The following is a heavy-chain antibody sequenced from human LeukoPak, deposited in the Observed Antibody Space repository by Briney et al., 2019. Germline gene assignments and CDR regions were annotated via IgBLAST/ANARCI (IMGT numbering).Heavy chain of an antibody. CDR3: ARASTSCRDAFDI. Sequence: GASVKVSCKASGYTFTSYDINWVRQATGQGLEWMGWMNPNSGNTGYAQKFQGRVTITRNTSISTAYMELGSLRSEDTAVYYCARASTSCRDAFDIWGQGTMVTVSS. D-gene: IGHD2-2*01. CDR2: MNPNSGNT. V-gene: IGHV1-8*03. CDR1: GYTFTSYD. J-gene: IGHJ3*02.